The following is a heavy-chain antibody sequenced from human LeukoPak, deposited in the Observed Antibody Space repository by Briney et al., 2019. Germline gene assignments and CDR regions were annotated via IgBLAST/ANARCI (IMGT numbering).Heavy chain of an antibody. CDR2: IHSTGSS. CDR1: GGSISSYY. V-gene: IGHV4-4*07. J-gene: IGHJ4*02. CDR3: AREHPTAIATDY. D-gene: IGHD2-21*02. Sequence: SETLSLTCTVSGGSISSYYWGCFRQAAGKGLEWIGRIHSTGSSNYNPSLKSRLTMSIDTSRNQFSLKLSSVTAADTAIYYCAREHPTAIATDYWGQGTLVTVSS.